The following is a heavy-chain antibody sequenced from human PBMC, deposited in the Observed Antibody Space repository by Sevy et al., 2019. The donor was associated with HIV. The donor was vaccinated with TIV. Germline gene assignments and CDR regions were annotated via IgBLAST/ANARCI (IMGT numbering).Heavy chain of an antibody. V-gene: IGHV3-30*18. CDR3: AKTYYDSGSYPNSYYGMDV. CDR2: ISYDGSNK. D-gene: IGHD3-10*01. Sequence: GGSLRLSCAASEFTFSSYAMHWVRQAPGKGLEWVGIISYDGSNKYHADTVKGRFTITRYNSENTLYLQMYSLRAEDTAVYYCAKTYYDSGSYPNSYYGMDVWGQGTTVTVSS. J-gene: IGHJ6*02. CDR1: EFTFSSYA.